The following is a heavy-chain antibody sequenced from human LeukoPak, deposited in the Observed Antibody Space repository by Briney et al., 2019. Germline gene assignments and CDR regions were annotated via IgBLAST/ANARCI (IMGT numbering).Heavy chain of an antibody. Sequence: GASVKVSCKASGGTFSSYAISWVRQAPGQGLEWMGGIIPIFGTANYAQKFQGRVTITADKSTSTAYMELSSLRSEDTAVYYCAYNGIAAAGKAYYYYYMDVWGKGTTVTVSS. D-gene: IGHD6-13*01. V-gene: IGHV1-69*06. CDR2: IIPIFGTA. CDR1: GGTFSSYA. J-gene: IGHJ6*03. CDR3: AYNGIAAAGKAYYYYYMDV.